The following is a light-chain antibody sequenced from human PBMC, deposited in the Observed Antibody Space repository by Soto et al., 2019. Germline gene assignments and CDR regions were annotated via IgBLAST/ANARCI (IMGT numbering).Light chain of an antibody. CDR1: QSVSSN. CDR2: GAS. V-gene: IGKV3-15*01. Sequence: EIVMTQSPATLSVSPGERATLSCRASQSVSSNLAWYQQKPGQAPRLLIYGASTRATSIPAGFSGSGSGTEFNITISSLQSEDSAIYYCQQYNNWPRATFGGGTKVDIK. CDR3: QQYNNWPRAT. J-gene: IGKJ4*01.